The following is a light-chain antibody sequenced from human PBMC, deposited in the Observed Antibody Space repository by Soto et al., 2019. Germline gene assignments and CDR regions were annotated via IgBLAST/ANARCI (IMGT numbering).Light chain of an antibody. CDR1: SSGVGGSNF. V-gene: IGLV2-14*03. CDR2: DVA. J-gene: IGLJ1*01. Sequence: QSALTQPASVSDSPGQSITISCTGTSSGVGGSNFVSWYQQHPGKPPKLIIYDVANRPSGVSNRFSGSKSGSTASLIISRLQTEDEADYYCVPYTSSTTYVFGTGTKVTVL. CDR3: VPYTSSTTYV.